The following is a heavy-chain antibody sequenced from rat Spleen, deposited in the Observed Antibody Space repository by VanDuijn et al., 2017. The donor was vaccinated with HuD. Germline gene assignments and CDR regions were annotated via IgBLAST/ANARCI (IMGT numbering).Heavy chain of an antibody. CDR3: ARHRPGNNWFAY. J-gene: IGHJ2*01. D-gene: IGHD1-10*01. Sequence: EVQLVESGGGLVQPGRSLQHSCAASGFTFSDYGVAWVRQAQKKGLEWVATISYDGSRTSYRDSVKVRFTISRDNSKNTHFLQMDSRRSEDTATYYCARHRPGNNWFAYWGQGVMVTVSS. CDR1: GFTFSDYG. V-gene: IGHV5-29*01. CDR2: ISYDGSRT.